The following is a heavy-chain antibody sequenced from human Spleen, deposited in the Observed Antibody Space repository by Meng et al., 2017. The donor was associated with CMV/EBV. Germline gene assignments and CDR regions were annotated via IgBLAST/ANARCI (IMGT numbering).Heavy chain of an antibody. CDR2: ISGYDGDT. CDR3: AREGMVVTIEKGFDY. J-gene: IGHJ4*02. D-gene: IGHD4/OR15-4a*01. V-gene: IGHV1-18*01. Sequence: ASVKVSCKTSGYPFISYGVIWVRRAPGQGLEWMGWISGYDGDTKYAQNLQGRVTMTTDTSTTTAYMELRSLRSDDTAVYYCAREGMVVTIEKGFDYWGQGTLVTVSS. CDR1: GYPFISYG.